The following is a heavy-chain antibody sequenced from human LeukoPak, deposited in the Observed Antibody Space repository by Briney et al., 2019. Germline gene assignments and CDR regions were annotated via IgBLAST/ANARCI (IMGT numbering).Heavy chain of an antibody. Sequence: SETLSLTCTVSGGSIKTYYWSWIRQPPGQGLEWIGYIYDRGITTYNPSLESRVTISIDTSKNQFSLKLSSVTAADTAIYYCARATNVDYFYYYGMDVWGQGTTVTVSS. V-gene: IGHV4-59*01. CDR1: GGSIKTYY. J-gene: IGHJ6*02. D-gene: IGHD1-14*01. CDR2: IYDRGIT. CDR3: ARATNVDYFYYYGMDV.